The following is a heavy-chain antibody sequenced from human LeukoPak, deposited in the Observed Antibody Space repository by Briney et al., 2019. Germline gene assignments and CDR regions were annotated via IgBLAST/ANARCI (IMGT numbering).Heavy chain of an antibody. CDR2: LYSGGNA. CDR1: GFTVSSNY. V-gene: IGHV3-66*01. J-gene: IGHJ3*02. D-gene: IGHD3-10*01. CDR3: ATEGFRGVLFHI. Sequence: GGSLRLSCAASGFTVSSNYMSWVRQAPGKGLEWVSVLYSGGNACYADSVQGRFTISRDNFRNTLYLQMNSLRVEDTAVYYCATEGFRGVLFHIWGQGTVVTASS.